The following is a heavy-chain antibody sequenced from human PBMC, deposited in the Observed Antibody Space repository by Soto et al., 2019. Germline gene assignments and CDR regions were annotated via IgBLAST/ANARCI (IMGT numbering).Heavy chain of an antibody. Sequence: QVQLVQSGAEVKKPGSSVKFSCKSSGGTFSSCTISWVRQAPGQGHEWMGRIIPILGIANYAQKFQGRVTITADKSTRTAYMVLRSLRSEDAAVYFCARDRQFSSEVGVSRSYWYFDLWGRGTLVTVSS. CDR1: GGTFSSCT. V-gene: IGHV1-69*08. CDR2: IIPILGIA. CDR3: ARDRQFSSEVGVSRSYWYFDL. D-gene: IGHD2-8*01. J-gene: IGHJ2*01.